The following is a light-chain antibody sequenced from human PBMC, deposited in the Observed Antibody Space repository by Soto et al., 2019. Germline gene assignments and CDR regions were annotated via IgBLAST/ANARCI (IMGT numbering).Light chain of an antibody. CDR2: DVS. CDR1: SSDVGAYDY. V-gene: IGLV2-14*01. J-gene: IGLJ1*01. Sequence: QSVLTQPASVSGSPGQSIAISCTGTSSDVGAYDYVSWYQQHPGKAPKLIIYDVSNRPSGVSNRFSGSKSGNTASLTISWLQAEDEADYYCSSYTISSTPLYVFGTGTKVTVL. CDR3: SSYTISSTPLYV.